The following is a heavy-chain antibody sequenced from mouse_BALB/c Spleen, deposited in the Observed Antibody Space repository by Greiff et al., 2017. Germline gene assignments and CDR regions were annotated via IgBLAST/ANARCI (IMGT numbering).Heavy chain of an antibody. Sequence: EVHLVESGGGLVQPGGSRKLSCAASGFTFSSFGMHWVRQAPEKGLEWVAYISSGSSTIYYADTVKGRFTISRDNPKNTLFLQMTSLRSEDTAMYYCARAYYGNYYFDYWGQGTTLTVSS. CDR1: GFTFSSFG. V-gene: IGHV5-17*02. CDR3: ARAYYGNYYFDY. CDR2: ISSGSSTI. D-gene: IGHD2-10*01. J-gene: IGHJ2*01.